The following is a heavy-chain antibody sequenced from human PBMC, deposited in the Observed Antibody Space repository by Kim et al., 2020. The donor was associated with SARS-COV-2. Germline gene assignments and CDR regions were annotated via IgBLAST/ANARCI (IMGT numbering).Heavy chain of an antibody. CDR1: GYTFTSYA. D-gene: IGHD4-17*01. J-gene: IGHJ6*02. V-gene: IGHV7-4-1*02. CDR2: INTNTGNP. Sequence: ASVKVSCKASGYTFTSYAMNWVRQAPGQGLEWMGWINTNTGNPTYAQGFTGRFVFSLDTSVSTAYLQISSLKAEDTAVYYCAREFTVAPYYYGMDVWGQGTTVTVSS. CDR3: AREFTVAPYYYGMDV.